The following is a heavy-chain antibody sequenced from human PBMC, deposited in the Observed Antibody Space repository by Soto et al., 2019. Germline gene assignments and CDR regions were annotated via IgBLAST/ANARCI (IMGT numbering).Heavy chain of an antibody. V-gene: IGHV1-46*01. Sequence: GASVKVSCKASGYTFTSYYMHWVLQAPGQGLEWMGIINPSGGSTSYAQKFQGRVTMTRDTSTSTVYMELSSLRSEDTAVYYCAREYYYDSSGYLVYYYYGMDVWGQGTTVTV. CDR2: INPSGGST. D-gene: IGHD3-22*01. CDR3: AREYYYDSSGYLVYYYYGMDV. CDR1: GYTFTSYY. J-gene: IGHJ6*02.